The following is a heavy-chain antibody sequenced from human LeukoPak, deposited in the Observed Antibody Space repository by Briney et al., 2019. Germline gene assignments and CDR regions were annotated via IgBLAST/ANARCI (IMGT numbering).Heavy chain of an antibody. CDR3: ARDIPDYYDSSGSNFDY. Sequence: GGSLRPSCAASGFTFSSYWMSWVRQAPGKGLEWVANIKQDGSEKYYVDSVKGRFTISRDNAKNSLYLQMNSLRAEDTAVYYCARDIPDYYDSSGSNFDYWGQGTLVTVSS. D-gene: IGHD3-22*01. V-gene: IGHV3-7*01. CDR2: IKQDGSEK. CDR1: GFTFSSYW. J-gene: IGHJ4*02.